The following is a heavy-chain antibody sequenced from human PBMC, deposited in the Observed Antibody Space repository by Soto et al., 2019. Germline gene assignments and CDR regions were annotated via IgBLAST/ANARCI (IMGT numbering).Heavy chain of an antibody. V-gene: IGHV3-23*01. CDR3: AKFNGSGTYYNFPDY. CDR2: ISDSGGRT. CDR1: GFTFNTYA. Sequence: GSLRLSCAASGFTFNTYAMSWVRQAPGKGLEWVSTISDSGGRTYYTASVKGRFTISRDNSKNTLYLLMNRLSAEDTALYYCAKFNGSGTYYNFPDYWGQGTLVTVSS. D-gene: IGHD3-10*01. J-gene: IGHJ4*02.